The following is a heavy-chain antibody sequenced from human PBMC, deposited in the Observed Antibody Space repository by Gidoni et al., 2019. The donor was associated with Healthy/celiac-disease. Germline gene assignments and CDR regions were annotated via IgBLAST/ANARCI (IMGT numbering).Heavy chain of an antibody. J-gene: IGHJ3*02. V-gene: IGHV4-61*02. Sequence: QVQLQESGPGLVKPSQTLSLTCTVSGGSISSGSYYWSWIRQPAGKGLEWIGRIYTSGSTNYNPSLKSRVTISVDTSKNQFSLKLSSVTAADTAVYYCARDLYSGSSSNAFDIWGQGTMVTVSS. CDR3: ARDLYSGSSSNAFDI. CDR2: IYTSGST. D-gene: IGHD1-26*01. CDR1: GGSISSGSYY.